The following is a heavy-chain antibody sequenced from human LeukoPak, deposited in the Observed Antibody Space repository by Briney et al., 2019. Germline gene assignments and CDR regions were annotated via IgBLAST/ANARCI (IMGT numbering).Heavy chain of an antibody. Sequence: ASVKVSCKASGYTFTTYDINWVRQATGQGLEWMGWMNPNSGNTGNAQKFQGRVTMTRNTSISTAYMELNSLRSEDTAVYYCARGGYYYDNSGFGYWGQGTQVTVSS. CDR3: ARGGYYYDNSGFGY. J-gene: IGHJ4*02. CDR1: GYTFTTYD. CDR2: MNPNSGNT. D-gene: IGHD3-22*01. V-gene: IGHV1-8*01.